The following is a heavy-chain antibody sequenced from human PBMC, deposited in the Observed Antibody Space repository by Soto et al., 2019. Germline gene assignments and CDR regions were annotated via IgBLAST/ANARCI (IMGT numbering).Heavy chain of an antibody. J-gene: IGHJ4*02. CDR1: GGSISSSSYY. CDR3: ARHGEYYRAYYFDY. CDR2: IYYSGST. Sequence: SETLSLTCTVSGGSISSSSYYWGWIRQPPGKGLEWIGSIYYSGSTYYNPSLKSRVTISVDTSKNQFSLKLSSVTAADTAVYYCARHGEYYRAYYFDYWGQGTLVTVS. D-gene: IGHD3-10*01. V-gene: IGHV4-39*01.